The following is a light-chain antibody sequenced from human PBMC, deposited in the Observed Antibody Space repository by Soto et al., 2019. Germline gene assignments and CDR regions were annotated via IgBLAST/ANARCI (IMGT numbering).Light chain of an antibody. V-gene: IGKV3-11*01. CDR2: DSS. CDR1: QSVSSY. J-gene: IGKJ4*01. CDR3: QQRSNWPLT. Sequence: EIVLTQFPATRSLSPGDGATLSCRASQSVSSYLAWYQQKRGQAPRLLIYDSSSRATGIPARFSGSGSGTDFSLIISSLEPEDFAVYYCQQRSNWPLTFGGGTKVDIK.